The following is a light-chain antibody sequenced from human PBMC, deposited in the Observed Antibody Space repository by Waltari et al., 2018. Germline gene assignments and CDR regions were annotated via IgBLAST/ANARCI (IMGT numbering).Light chain of an antibody. CDR2: AAS. Sequence: DIQMTQSPSSLSASVGERVTITCRASQSISSYLNWYQQRPGTAPKLLIYAASSLQSGVPSRFSGSGSGTDVTLTIRSLQPDDFATYYCQQSYSTPRTFGQGTKVEIK. V-gene: IGKV1-39*01. J-gene: IGKJ1*01. CDR1: QSISSY. CDR3: QQSYSTPRT.